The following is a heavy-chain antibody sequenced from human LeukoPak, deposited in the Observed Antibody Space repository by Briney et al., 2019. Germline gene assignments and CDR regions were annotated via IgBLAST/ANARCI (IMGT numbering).Heavy chain of an antibody. Sequence: PSETLSLTCTVSGGSISSGGYYWSWIRQPPGKGLEWIGYIYHSGSTYYNPSLKSRVTISVDRSKNQFSLKLSSVTAADTAVYYCARGWEITGTPSPFDYWGQGTLVTVSS. J-gene: IGHJ4*02. CDR2: IYHSGST. CDR3: ARGWEITGTPSPFDY. CDR1: GGSISSGGYY. V-gene: IGHV4-30-2*01. D-gene: IGHD1-20*01.